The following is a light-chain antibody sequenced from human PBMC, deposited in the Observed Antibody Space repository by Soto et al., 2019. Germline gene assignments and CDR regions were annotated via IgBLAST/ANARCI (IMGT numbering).Light chain of an antibody. V-gene: IGKV3-20*01. CDR3: QQYDSSPRT. CDR2: GTS. Sequence: VFTLSPGPLMLSPGEGATVSCSAGQSVSSYSLAWYQQKPGEAPRLVIYGTSNRATGITDTFYSSGPGTYSAITIRRLEPKHFAVYYCQQYDSSPRTCGQGTKVDIK. CDR1: QSVSSYS. J-gene: IGKJ1*01.